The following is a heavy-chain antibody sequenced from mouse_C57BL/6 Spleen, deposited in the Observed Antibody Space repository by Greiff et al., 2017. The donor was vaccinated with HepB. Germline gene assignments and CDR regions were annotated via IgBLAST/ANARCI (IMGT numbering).Heavy chain of an antibody. V-gene: IGHV14-1*01. J-gene: IGHJ2*01. D-gene: IGHD2-4*01. CDR1: GFNFTVYY. CDR2: FHPEDGDT. CDR3: TTEYYDDDWYYFDY. Sequence: VQLLESGAELVRPGASVKLSCTASGFNFTVYYMHWVKQRPGQCLEWIGRFHPEDGDTEYTQKFKGKATLTADTSSNTAYMQLSSLTSDDSAVYYCTTEYYDDDWYYFDYWGQGTTLTVSS.